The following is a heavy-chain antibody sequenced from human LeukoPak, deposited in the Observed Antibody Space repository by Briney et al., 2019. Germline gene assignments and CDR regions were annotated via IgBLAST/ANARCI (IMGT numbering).Heavy chain of an antibody. Sequence: SETLSLTCTVSGGSISSSSYYWGWIRQPPGRGLEWIGSIYYSGSTYYNPSLKSRVTISEDTSKNQFSLKMTSVTAADTALFYCVSTTPRSEINYWGQGTLVTVSS. CDR1: GGSISSSSYY. CDR3: VSTTPRSEINY. J-gene: IGHJ4*02. CDR2: IYYSGST. V-gene: IGHV4-39*07. D-gene: IGHD1-7*01.